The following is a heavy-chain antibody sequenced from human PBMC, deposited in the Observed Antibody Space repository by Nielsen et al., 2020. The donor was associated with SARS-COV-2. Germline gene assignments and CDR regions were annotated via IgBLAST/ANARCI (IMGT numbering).Heavy chain of an antibody. V-gene: IGHV3-49*03. Sequence: GESLKISCTASGFTFGDYAMSWFRQAPGKGLEWVGFIRSKAYGGTTEYAASVKGRFTISRDDSKSIAYLQMNSPKTEDTAVYYCTGDYYDSSGYTKFDYWGQGTLVTVSS. CDR2: IRSKAYGGTT. J-gene: IGHJ4*02. D-gene: IGHD3-22*01. CDR3: TGDYYDSSGYTKFDY. CDR1: GFTFGDYA.